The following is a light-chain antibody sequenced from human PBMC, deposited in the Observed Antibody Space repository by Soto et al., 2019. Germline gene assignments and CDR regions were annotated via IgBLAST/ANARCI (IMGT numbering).Light chain of an antibody. J-gene: IGKJ4*01. CDR2: GAS. V-gene: IGKV1-27*01. CDR1: QGIADY. CDR3: QKYNTAPLT. Sequence: DIQMTQSPSSLSASIGDRVSITCRASQGIADYLAWYQQKPGEVPKVLIYGASTLQSGVPSRFRGSGFGTDFTLTISSLQPEDVATYYFQKYNTAPLTFGGGTKVEIK.